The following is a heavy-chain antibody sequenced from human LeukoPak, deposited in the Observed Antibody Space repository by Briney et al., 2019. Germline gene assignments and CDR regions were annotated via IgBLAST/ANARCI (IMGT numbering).Heavy chain of an antibody. CDR3: ASAASEDYFDY. D-gene: IGHD2-15*01. CDR1: GYSVSSAFY. Sequence: SETLSLTCSVSGYSVSSAFYWGWIRQPPGKGLEWIGSFYHDETTYYNPSLKSRVTLSVDTSERQFYLDMYSLTAADTAVYYCASAASEDYFDYWGRGALVTVSS. V-gene: IGHV4-38-2*02. CDR2: FYHDETT. J-gene: IGHJ4*02.